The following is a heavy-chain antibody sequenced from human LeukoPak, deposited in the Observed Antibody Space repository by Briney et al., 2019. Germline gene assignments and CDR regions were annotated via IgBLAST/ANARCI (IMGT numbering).Heavy chain of an antibody. Sequence: PSETLSLTCTVSGGSISSGDYYWSWIRPPPGKGLEWIGYIYYSGSTYYNPSLKSRVTISVDTSKNHFSLRLSSVTAADTAVYYCAREGAVLQPRFDPWGQGTLVTVSS. CDR2: IYYSGST. CDR1: GGSISSGDYY. V-gene: IGHV4-30-4*01. D-gene: IGHD1-1*01. CDR3: AREGAVLQPRFDP. J-gene: IGHJ5*02.